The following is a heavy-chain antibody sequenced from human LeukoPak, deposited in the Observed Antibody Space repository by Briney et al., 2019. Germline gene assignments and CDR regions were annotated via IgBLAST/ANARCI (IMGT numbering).Heavy chain of an antibody. CDR3: ARSLPYGTTWYGRSDF. V-gene: IGHV3-7*03. CDR2: IRQDGDTK. Sequence: PGGSLRLSCAASGFPFNAYWMTWVRQAPGKGLEWVANIRQDGDTKYYVDSMKGRFTISRDNAMNSLYLQMNSLRAEDTAIYYCARSLPYGTTWYGRSDFWGQGTPVTVSS. D-gene: IGHD6-13*01. J-gene: IGHJ4*02. CDR1: GFPFNAYW.